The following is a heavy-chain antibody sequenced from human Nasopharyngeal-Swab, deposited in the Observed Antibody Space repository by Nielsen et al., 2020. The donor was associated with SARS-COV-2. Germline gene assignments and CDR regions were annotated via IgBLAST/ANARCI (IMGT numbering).Heavy chain of an antibody. V-gene: IGHV4-39*01. Sequence: QAAGEELEWIGSIYYSGSTYYNPSLKSRVTISVDTSKNQFSLKLSSVTAADTAAYYCARQLRIVVVVAANPAGVDYWGQGTLVTVSS. CDR2: IYYSGST. CDR3: ARQLRIVVVVAANPAGVDY. D-gene: IGHD2-15*01. J-gene: IGHJ4*02.